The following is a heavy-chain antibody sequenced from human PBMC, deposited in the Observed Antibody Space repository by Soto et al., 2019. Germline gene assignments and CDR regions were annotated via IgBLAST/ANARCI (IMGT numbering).Heavy chain of an antibody. Sequence: QVQLVQSGAEVREPGASVTVSCKASGYSFTSLAINWVRQTAGQGLEWMGWMQPRTGRTGYAQKFQGRVTMTRATSINTAYMELTTLTSDDTAFYYCARGVSAGVDYWGQGPLVTVSS. D-gene: IGHD1-26*01. CDR3: ARGVSAGVDY. J-gene: IGHJ4*02. CDR1: GYSFTSLA. CDR2: MQPRTGRT. V-gene: IGHV1-8*01.